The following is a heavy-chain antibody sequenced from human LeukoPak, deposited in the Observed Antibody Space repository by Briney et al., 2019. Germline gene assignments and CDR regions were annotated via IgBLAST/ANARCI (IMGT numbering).Heavy chain of an antibody. Sequence: GGPLRLSCATSGFNFSSYSLNWVRQAPGKGLEWVSYISSSTRRIYYADSVKGRFTISRDSAKNSLYLQMDSLRDEDTAMYYCAREFPPHCSSTSCYPDHWGQGTLVTVAS. CDR2: ISSSTRRI. J-gene: IGHJ5*02. CDR3: AREFPPHCSSTSCYPDH. D-gene: IGHD2-2*01. V-gene: IGHV3-48*02. CDR1: GFNFSSYS.